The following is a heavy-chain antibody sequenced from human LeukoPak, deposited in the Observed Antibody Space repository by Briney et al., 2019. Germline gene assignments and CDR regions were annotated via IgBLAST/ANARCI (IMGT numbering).Heavy chain of an antibody. CDR3: AKGPLRGTAAAIDY. CDR1: GFTFNNYG. V-gene: IGHV3-30*18. Sequence: GGSLRLSCAASGFTFNNYGMHWVRQAPGKGLEWVAVISYDGRNKHYPDSVKGRFTISRDISTDTLWLQMDSLRTEDTTVYYCAKGPLRGTAAAIDYWGQGTLVTVSS. J-gene: IGHJ4*02. CDR2: ISYDGRNK. D-gene: IGHD2-2*01.